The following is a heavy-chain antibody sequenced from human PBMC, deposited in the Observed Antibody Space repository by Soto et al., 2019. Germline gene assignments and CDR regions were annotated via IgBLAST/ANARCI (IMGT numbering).Heavy chain of an antibody. CDR2: IYTSGST. Sequence: SETLSLTCSVSGTSVSNYYWSWIRQPAGKGLEHIGRIYTSGSTSYNPSLKSRVTMSMDTSQTQIYLDLTSVTAADTAVYYCARGGIQLSYAFDYWGQGIQVTVSS. J-gene: IGHJ4*02. CDR1: GTSVSNYY. CDR3: ARGGIQLSYAFDY. V-gene: IGHV4-4*07. D-gene: IGHD5-18*01.